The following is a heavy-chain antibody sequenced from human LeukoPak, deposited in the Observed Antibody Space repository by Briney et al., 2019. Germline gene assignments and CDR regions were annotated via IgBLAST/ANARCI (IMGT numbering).Heavy chain of an antibody. J-gene: IGHJ4*02. CDR2: IYPRDGST. CDR3: ARDQEGFDY. CDR1: GYTFTSNY. V-gene: IGHV1-46*01. Sequence: ASVKVSCKASGYTFTSNYIHWVRQAPGQGLEWMGMIYPRDGSTSYAQKFQGRVAVTRDTSTSTVHMEPSGLRSEDMAVYYCARDQEGFDYWGQGTLVTVSS.